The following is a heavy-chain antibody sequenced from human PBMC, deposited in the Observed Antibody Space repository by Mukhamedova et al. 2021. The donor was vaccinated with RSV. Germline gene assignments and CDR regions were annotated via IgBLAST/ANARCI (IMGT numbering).Heavy chain of an antibody. Sequence: GSGENTLYADSVKARFTISRDNSKNTLFLQMNSLRAEDTAVYYCAKDRDWNDFDFWGQGTLVTVSS. CDR3: AKDRDWNDFDF. V-gene: IGHV3-23*01. D-gene: IGHD1-1*01. CDR2: GSGENT. J-gene: IGHJ4*02.